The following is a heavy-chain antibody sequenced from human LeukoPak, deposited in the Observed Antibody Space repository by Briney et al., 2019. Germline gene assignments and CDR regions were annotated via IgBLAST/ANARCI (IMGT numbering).Heavy chain of an antibody. CDR2: IRSKAYGGTT. Sequence: GGSLRLSCTASGFTFGDYAMSWVRQAPGKGLEWVGFIRSKAYGGTTEYAASVKGRFTISRDDSKSIAYLQVNSLKTEDTAVYYCTRDQVRYSGSYYWFDPWGQGTLVTVSS. V-gene: IGHV3-49*04. J-gene: IGHJ5*02. CDR3: TRDQVRYSGSYYWFDP. CDR1: GFTFGDYA. D-gene: IGHD1-26*01.